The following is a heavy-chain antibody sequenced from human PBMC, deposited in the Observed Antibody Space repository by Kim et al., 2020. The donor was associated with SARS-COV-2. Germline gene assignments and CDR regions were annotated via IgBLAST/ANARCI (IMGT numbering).Heavy chain of an antibody. J-gene: IGHJ3*02. CDR2: ISSSSSTI. V-gene: IGHV3-48*02. Sequence: GGSLRLSCAASGFTFSSYSMNWVRQAPGKGLEWVSYISSSSSTIYYADSVKGRFTISRDNAKNSLYLQMNSLRDEDTAVYYCARDSVHLPYGWTLFWEPKHNKPDAFDIWGQGTMVTVSS. CDR3: ARDSVHLPYGWTLFWEPKHNKPDAFDI. CDR1: GFTFSSYS. D-gene: IGHD3-10*02.